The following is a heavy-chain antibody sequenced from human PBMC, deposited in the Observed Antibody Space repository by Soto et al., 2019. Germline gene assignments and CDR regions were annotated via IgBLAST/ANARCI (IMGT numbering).Heavy chain of an antibody. V-gene: IGHV6-1*01. J-gene: IGHJ6*02. CDR3: ARGDHYGRDV. CDR1: GDSVSSNSAA. CDR2: TYYRSKWYN. Sequence: SQTLSLTRAISGDSVSSNSAAWNWIRQSPSRGLEWLGRTYYRSKWYNDYAVSVKRRITINPDTSKNQLSLQLNSVTPADTAVYYWARGDHYGRDVCGQGTTGIVSS.